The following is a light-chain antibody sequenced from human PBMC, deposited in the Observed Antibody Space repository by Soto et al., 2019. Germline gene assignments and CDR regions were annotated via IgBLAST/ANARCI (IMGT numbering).Light chain of an antibody. J-gene: IGKJ1*01. CDR1: QTISDW. V-gene: IGKV1-5*03. CDR2: KAS. CDR3: LQYETYWT. Sequence: DIQMTQSPSTLSASIGDRVTITCRASQTISDWLAWHQQKPGKAPKLLIYKASSLESGVPSRFSGSGSGTEFTLTISSLQPDDFATYYCLQYETYWTFGKGTKVDIK.